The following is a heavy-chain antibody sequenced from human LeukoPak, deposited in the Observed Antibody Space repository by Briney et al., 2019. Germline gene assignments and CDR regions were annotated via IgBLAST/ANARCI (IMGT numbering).Heavy chain of an antibody. J-gene: IGHJ3*02. CDR2: IRSKAYGGTT. D-gene: IGHD2-2*01. Sequence: PGRSLRLSCTASGFTFGDYAMSWFRQAPGKGLEWVGFIRSKAYGGTTEYAASVKGRFTISRDDSKSIAYLQMNSLKTEDTAVYYCTRDRIVVAAWDAFDIWGQGTMVTVSS. CDR1: GFTFGDYA. CDR3: TRDRIVVAAWDAFDI. V-gene: IGHV3-49*03.